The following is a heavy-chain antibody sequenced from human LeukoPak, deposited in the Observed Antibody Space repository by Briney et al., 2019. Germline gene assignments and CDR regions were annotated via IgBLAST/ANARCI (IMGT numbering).Heavy chain of an antibody. Sequence: PVGSLRLSCAASGFTFSSYSMNWVRQAPGKGLEWVSSISSSSSYIYYADSVKGRFTISRDNAKNSLYLQMNSLRAEDTAVYYCARGPPYRYCSGGSCYSYFYMDVWGKGTTVTVSS. CDR2: ISSSSSYI. J-gene: IGHJ6*03. CDR3: ARGPPYRYCSGGSCYSYFYMDV. D-gene: IGHD2-15*01. V-gene: IGHV3-21*01. CDR1: GFTFSSYS.